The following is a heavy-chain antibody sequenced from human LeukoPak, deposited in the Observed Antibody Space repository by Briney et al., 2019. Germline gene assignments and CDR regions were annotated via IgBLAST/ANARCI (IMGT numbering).Heavy chain of an antibody. CDR3: ERASYPYYYDSSGYLNWFYP. V-gene: IGHV1-18*01. J-gene: IGHJ5*02. D-gene: IGHD3-22*01. CDR1: GYTFTSYG. CDR2: ISAYNGNT. Sequence: ASVKVSCKASGYTFTSYGISWVRQAPGQGLEWMGWISAYNGNTNYAQKLEGRVTMTTDTSTSTAYMELRSLRSDDTAVYYCERASYPYYYDSSGYLNWFYPWGQGTLVTVSS.